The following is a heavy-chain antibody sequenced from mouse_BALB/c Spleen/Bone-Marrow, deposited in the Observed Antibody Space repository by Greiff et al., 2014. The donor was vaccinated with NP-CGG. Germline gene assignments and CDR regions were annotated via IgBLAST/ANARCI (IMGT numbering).Heavy chain of an antibody. CDR3: ARRVHYYGFYFDY. Sequence: VKLQESGPELVKPGASVRISCKASGYTFTSYYIRWVKQRPGQGLEWIGWIYPGNVNTKHNEKFKGKATLTADKSSSTAYMQLSSLTSEDSAAYFCARRVHYYGFYFDYWGQGTTLTVSS. CDR2: IYPGNVNT. J-gene: IGHJ2*01. D-gene: IGHD1-2*01. CDR1: GYTFTSYY. V-gene: IGHV1S56*01.